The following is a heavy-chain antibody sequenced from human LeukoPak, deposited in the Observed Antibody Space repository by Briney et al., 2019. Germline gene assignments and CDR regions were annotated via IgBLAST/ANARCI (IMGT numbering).Heavy chain of an antibody. Sequence: GESLKISCKTSGFTFTTSWIAWVRQMPGKGLESMGFIDPGDSHTTYNPSFQGQLTISADTSITTVYLHWSNLKASDTAMYYCARTLPDALDIWGQGTMVTVSS. V-gene: IGHV5-51*01. CDR1: GFTFTTSW. D-gene: IGHD3-16*01. CDR2: IDPGDSHT. CDR3: ARTLPDALDI. J-gene: IGHJ3*02.